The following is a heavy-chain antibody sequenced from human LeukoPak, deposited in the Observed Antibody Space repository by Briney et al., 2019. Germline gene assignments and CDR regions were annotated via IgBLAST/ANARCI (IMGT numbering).Heavy chain of an antibody. V-gene: IGHV4-34*01. CDR2: INHSAIT. Sequence: SETLSLTCAVYGGSFSGYYWTWIRQPPGKGLEWIGEINHSAITNYNPSLKSRVTMSVDPSNNQFSLNLRSVTAADTAVYYCARRRYYDGSGYLEWGQGTLLSVSS. D-gene: IGHD3-22*01. CDR1: GGSFSGYY. J-gene: IGHJ1*01. CDR3: ARRRYYDGSGYLE.